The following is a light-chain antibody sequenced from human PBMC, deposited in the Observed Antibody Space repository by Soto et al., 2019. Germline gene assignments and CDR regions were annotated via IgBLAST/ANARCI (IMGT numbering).Light chain of an antibody. CDR2: ENT. CDR3: QAWDSTSYV. CDR1: KVGYKY. J-gene: IGLJ1*01. V-gene: IGLV3-1*01. Sequence: SYELTQPPSLSVSPGQTASITCSGDKVGYKYASWYQQKPGQSPVLVIYENTKRPSGIPERFSGSNSGNTATLTISGTQAMDEADYYCQAWDSTSYVFGTGTKLTVL.